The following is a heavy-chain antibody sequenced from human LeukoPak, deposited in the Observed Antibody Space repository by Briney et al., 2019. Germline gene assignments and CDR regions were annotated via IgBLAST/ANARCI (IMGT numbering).Heavy chain of an antibody. CDR1: GGTFSSYA. CDR2: IIPIFGSA. Sequence: SVKVSCKASGGTFSSYAISWVRQAPGQGLEWMGGIIPIFGSANYAQKFQGRVTITADESTSTAYMELSSLRSEDTAVYYCASARPYSSSWYYYGMDVWGQGTTVTVSS. CDR3: ASARPYSSSWYYYGMDV. V-gene: IGHV1-69*13. J-gene: IGHJ6*02. D-gene: IGHD6-13*01.